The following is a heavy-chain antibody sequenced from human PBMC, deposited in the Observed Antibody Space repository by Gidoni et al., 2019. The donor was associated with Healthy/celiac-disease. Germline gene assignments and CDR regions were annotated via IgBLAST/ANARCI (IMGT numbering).Heavy chain of an antibody. J-gene: IGHJ4*02. V-gene: IGHV3-30-3*01. CDR2: ISYDGSNK. Sequence: QVQLVESGGGVVQPGRSLRLSCAASGFTFSSYAMHWVRQAPGKGLEWVAVISYDGSNKYYADSVKGRFTISRDNSKNTLYLQMNSLRAEDTAVYYCAREPTMVRGKLLWGQGTLVTVSS. D-gene: IGHD3-10*01. CDR3: AREPTMVRGKLL. CDR1: GFTFSSYA.